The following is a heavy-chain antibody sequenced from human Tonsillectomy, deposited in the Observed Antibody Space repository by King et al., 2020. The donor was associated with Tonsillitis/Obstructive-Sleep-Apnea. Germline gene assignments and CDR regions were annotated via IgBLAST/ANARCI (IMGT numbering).Heavy chain of an antibody. CDR1: GGSFSAYY. Sequence: VQLQQWGAELLKPSETLSLTCAVYGGSFSAYYWSWIRQPPGKGLEWIGEINHSGSTNYNPSLKSRVTISVDTSKNQFSLKLSSVTAADTAVYYCAGIAATGAYWGQGTLVTVSS. V-gene: IGHV4-34*01. CDR3: AGIAATGAY. D-gene: IGHD6-13*01. J-gene: IGHJ4*02. CDR2: INHSGST.